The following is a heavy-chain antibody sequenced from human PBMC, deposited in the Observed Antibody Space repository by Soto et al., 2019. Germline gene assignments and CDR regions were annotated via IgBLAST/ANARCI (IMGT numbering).Heavy chain of an antibody. Sequence: EVQLLESGGGLVQPGGSLRLSCVASVGSGFTFTAYAMAWVRQAPEKGLEWVSGISGSDYRTYYADSVKGRFTISRDNSKNTLFLQMNSLRAEDTAIYYCVGDYGGLEGFDVWGQGTMVTVSS. D-gene: IGHD4-17*01. CDR3: VGDYGGLEGFDV. V-gene: IGHV3-23*01. CDR2: ISGSDYRT. J-gene: IGHJ3*01. CDR1: VGSGFTFTAYA.